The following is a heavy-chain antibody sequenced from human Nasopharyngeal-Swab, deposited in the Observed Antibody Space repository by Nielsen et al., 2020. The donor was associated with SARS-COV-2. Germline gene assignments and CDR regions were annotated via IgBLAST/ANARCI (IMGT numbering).Heavy chain of an antibody. Sequence: GGSLRLSCAASGFTSSSYTMHWVRQAPGKGLEWVAVISYDGSNKYYADSVKGRFTISRDISKNTLYLQMNSLRAEDTAVFYCASTPLDSSGYYYAFHYWGRGTLVTVSS. J-gene: IGHJ4*02. CDR3: ASTPLDSSGYYYAFHY. D-gene: IGHD3-22*01. V-gene: IGHV3-30-3*01. CDR1: GFTSSSYT. CDR2: ISYDGSNK.